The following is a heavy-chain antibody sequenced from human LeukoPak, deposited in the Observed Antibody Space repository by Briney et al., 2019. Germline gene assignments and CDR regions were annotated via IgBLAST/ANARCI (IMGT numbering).Heavy chain of an antibody. J-gene: IGHJ4*02. CDR1: GFTFSSYS. CDR3: ARGSIVVVPAAIDY. CDR2: INSDGSST. Sequence: PGGSLRLSCAASGFTFSSYSMHWVRQAPGKGLVWVSRINSDGSSTSYADSVKGRFTISRDNAKNTLYLQMNSLRAEDTAVYYCARGSIVVVPAAIDYWGQGTLVTVSS. D-gene: IGHD2-2*01. V-gene: IGHV3-74*01.